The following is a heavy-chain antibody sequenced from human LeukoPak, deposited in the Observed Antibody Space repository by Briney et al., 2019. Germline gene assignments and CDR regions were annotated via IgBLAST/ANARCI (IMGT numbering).Heavy chain of an antibody. CDR3: ARDNSGAGKPDY. D-gene: IGHD6-13*01. Sequence: GGSLRLSCGASGFTFSDYQMSWIRQAPGKGLEWVSYISSSSTYTNYADSVKGRFTISRDNAKNSLYLQMNSLRAEDTAVYYCARDNSGAGKPDYWGQGTLVTVSP. J-gene: IGHJ4*02. CDR1: GFTFSDYQ. CDR2: ISSSSTYT. V-gene: IGHV3-11*05.